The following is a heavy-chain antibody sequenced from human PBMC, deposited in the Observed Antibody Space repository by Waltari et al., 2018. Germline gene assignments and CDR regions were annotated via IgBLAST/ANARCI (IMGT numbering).Heavy chain of an antibody. J-gene: IGHJ1*01. Sequence: QVHLQQWGAGLLKPSETLSLTCAVYGGPFSGYYWAWLRPPPGKGPEWSAEIKRGGNINLKPSLMSRVIMSVDTSKNQVFLKLTSVTAADTAVYYCARAEQGGSAVGPDFQHWGQGTLVTVSS. V-gene: IGHV4-34*01. CDR2: IKRGGNI. CDR3: ARAEQGGSAVGPDFQH. CDR1: GGPFSGYY. D-gene: IGHD1-26*01.